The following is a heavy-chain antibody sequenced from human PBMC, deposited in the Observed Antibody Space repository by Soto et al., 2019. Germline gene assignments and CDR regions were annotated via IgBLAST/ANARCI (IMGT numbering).Heavy chain of an antibody. Sequence: SVKVSCKASGGTFSSYAISWVRQAPGQGLEWMGGIIPIFGTANYAQKFQGRVTITADKSTSTAYMELSSLRSEDTAVYYCARGVAAGGTYYYYYGMDVWGQGTTVTVSS. D-gene: IGHD6-13*01. J-gene: IGHJ6*02. CDR3: ARGVAAGGTYYYYYGMDV. CDR2: IIPIFGTA. CDR1: GGTFSSYA. V-gene: IGHV1-69*06.